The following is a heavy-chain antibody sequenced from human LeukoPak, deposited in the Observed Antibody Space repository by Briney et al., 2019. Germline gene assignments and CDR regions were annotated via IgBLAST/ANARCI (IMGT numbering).Heavy chain of an antibody. CDR1: VGSISSGCYS. J-gene: IGHJ6*02. CDR2: IYYSGST. Sequence: PSETLSLTCAVSVGSISSGCYSWSWIRQHPGKGLEWIGYIYYSGSTYYNPSLKSRVTISVDTSKNQFSLKLSSVTAADTAVYYCARDKYCGGNCYPYYGMDVWGQGTTVTVSS. CDR3: ARDKYCGGNCYPYYGMDV. V-gene: IGHV4-31*11. D-gene: IGHD2-21*02.